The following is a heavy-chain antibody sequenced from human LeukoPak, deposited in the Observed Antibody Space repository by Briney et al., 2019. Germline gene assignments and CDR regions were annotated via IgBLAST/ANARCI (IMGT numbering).Heavy chain of an antibody. J-gene: IGHJ4*02. Sequence: PGGSLRLSCAASGFTFSNYAMSWVRQAPGKGLEWVSGISGSGGSTYYADSVKGRFTISRDNSKNTLYLQMNSLRAEDTAVYYCAGDQLSIVVVTAIDYWGQGTLVTVSS. CDR2: ISGSGGST. CDR1: GFTFSNYA. V-gene: IGHV3-23*01. CDR3: AGDQLSIVVVTAIDY. D-gene: IGHD2-21*02.